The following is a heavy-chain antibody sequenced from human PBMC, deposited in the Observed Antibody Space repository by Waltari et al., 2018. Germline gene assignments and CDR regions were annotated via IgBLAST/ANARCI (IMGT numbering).Heavy chain of an antibody. CDR1: GGSVSGYY. V-gene: IGHV4-59*02. Sequence: QVQLQESGPGLAKPSETLSLTCNVSGGSVSGYYWSWIRQPPGKGLEWIVYIYDTGTTNYNPSLKSRVTISVDTSKNQFSLKLSSVTAADTAVYYCARTIYQATFDYWGQGTLVTVSS. D-gene: IGHD2-2*01. CDR3: ARTIYQATFDY. J-gene: IGHJ4*02. CDR2: IYDTGTT.